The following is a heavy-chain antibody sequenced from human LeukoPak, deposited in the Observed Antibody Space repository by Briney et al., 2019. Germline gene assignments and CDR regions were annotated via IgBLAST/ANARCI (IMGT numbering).Heavy chain of an antibody. CDR2: TNHSGST. J-gene: IGHJ4*02. CDR3: ARALAARTYYFDY. D-gene: IGHD6-6*01. CDR1: GGSFSGYY. Sequence: PSETLSLTCAVYGGSFSGYYWSWIRQPPGKGLEWIGETNHSGSTNYNPSLKSRVTISVDTSKNQFSLKLSSVTAADTAVYYCARALAARTYYFDYWGQGTLVTVSS. V-gene: IGHV4-34*01.